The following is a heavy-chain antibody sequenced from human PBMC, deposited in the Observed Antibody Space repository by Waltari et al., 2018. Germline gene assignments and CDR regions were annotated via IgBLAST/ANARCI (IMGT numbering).Heavy chain of an antibody. D-gene: IGHD2-8*01. Sequence: QVQLVESGGGVVQPGRSLRLSGAVPGFTFSKHSMHWVRQAPGRGLEWVAAISYDGNKEHYADSVRGRFTISRDNSENTVHLQMNSLRAEDTAVYYCASWAADCTNGICYTSLDHWGQGTLVTVSS. J-gene: IGHJ4*02. V-gene: IGHV3-30-3*01. CDR3: ASWAADCTNGICYTSLDH. CDR2: ISYDGNKE. CDR1: GFTFSKHS.